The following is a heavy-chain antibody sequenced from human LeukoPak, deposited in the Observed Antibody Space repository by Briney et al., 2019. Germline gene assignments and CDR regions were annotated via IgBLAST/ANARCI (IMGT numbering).Heavy chain of an antibody. CDR3: ARGERLVLLEKVNWFDP. Sequence: PSETLSLTCAVYGVSFSCYYWIWIRPPPGQGLEWLGEINHSGSTNYNPSLKSRVTISVDTSKSQFYMKLSSVTAADTAVYYCARGERLVLLEKVNWFDPWGQGTLVTVSS. V-gene: IGHV4-34*01. D-gene: IGHD3-3*01. CDR1: GVSFSCYY. J-gene: IGHJ5*02. CDR2: INHSGST.